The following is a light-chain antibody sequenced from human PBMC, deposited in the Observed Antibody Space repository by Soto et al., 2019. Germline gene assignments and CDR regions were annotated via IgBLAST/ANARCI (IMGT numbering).Light chain of an antibody. Sequence: EIVLTQSPGTLSLSPGERATLSCRASQSVSSSYLGWYQQKPGQAPRLLIYAASSRTTAIPDRFSGSGSGTDFTLNISRLEPEDFAVYYCQRDGGSPLYTFGQGTKLEIK. CDR1: QSVSSSY. V-gene: IGKV3-20*01. CDR2: AAS. J-gene: IGKJ2*01. CDR3: QRDGGSPLYT.